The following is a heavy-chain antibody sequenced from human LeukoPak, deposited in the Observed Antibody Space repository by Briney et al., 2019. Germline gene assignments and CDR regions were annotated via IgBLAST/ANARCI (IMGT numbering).Heavy chain of an antibody. CDR3: ASLRRPYYYGMDV. V-gene: IGHV4-34*01. CDR1: GVSFSGYY. J-gene: IGHJ6*02. D-gene: IGHD5-12*01. CDR2: INHSGST. Sequence: SETLSLTCAVYGVSFSGYYWSWIRQPPGKGLEWIGEINHSGSTNYNPSLKSRVTISVDTSKNQFSLKLSSVTTADTAVYYCASLRRPYYYGMDVWGQGTTVTVSS.